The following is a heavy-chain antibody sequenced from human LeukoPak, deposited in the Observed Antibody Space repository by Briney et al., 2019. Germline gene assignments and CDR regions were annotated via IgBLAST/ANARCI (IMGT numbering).Heavy chain of an antibody. CDR1: GFTVSSSY. V-gene: IGHV3-66*01. D-gene: IGHD3-10*01. CDR2: IYSGGST. CDR3: ARGDYYGSGSFFDY. J-gene: IGHJ4*02. Sequence: PGGSLRLSCAASGFTVSSSYMSWVRQAPGKGLEWVSVIYSGGSTYYADSVKGRFTISRDNSKNTLYLQMNSLRAEDTAVYYCARGDYYGSGSFFDYWGQGTLVTVSS.